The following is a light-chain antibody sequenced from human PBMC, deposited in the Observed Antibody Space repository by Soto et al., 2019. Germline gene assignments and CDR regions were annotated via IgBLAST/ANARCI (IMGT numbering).Light chain of an antibody. J-gene: IGKJ1*01. CDR2: EAS. V-gene: IGKV1-5*03. Sequence: DIQMTQSPSTLSASVGDRVTITCRASQSISSWLAWYQQKPGKAPKLLIYEASTSESGVPSSFSGSGSGTEFTLNISTLQPDDFATYYYQQYNSYPLTFGQWTKVEIK. CDR3: QQYNSYPLT. CDR1: QSISSW.